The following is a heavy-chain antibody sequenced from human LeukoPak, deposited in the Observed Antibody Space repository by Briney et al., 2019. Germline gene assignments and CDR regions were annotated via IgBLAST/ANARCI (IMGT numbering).Heavy chain of an antibody. Sequence: PGGSLRLSCEASGFTFTTYSMTWVRQAPGKGLEWVSIISSGSSAIFSADALKGRFTISRDNSKNTLYLQMNSLRAEDTAVYYCAKPVSYQQLLDYFDYWGQGTLVTVSS. CDR3: AKPVSYQQLLDYFDY. D-gene: IGHD6-13*01. V-gene: IGHV3-21*04. CDR1: GFTFTTYS. J-gene: IGHJ4*02. CDR2: ISSGSSAI.